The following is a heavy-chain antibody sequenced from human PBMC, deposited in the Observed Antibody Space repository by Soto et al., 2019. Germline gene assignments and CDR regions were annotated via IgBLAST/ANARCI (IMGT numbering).Heavy chain of an antibody. CDR3: ARRYSSGFDF. D-gene: IGHD6-19*01. V-gene: IGHV4-59*08. Sequence: SETLSLTCAVSGGSIRSYYWSWIRQPPGKGLEWIGYIYYSGSTNYNPSIKSRITISVDTSKNQFSLNLSSVTAADTAVYYCARRYSSGFDFWGQGTLVTVSS. CDR1: GGSIRSYY. J-gene: IGHJ4*02. CDR2: IYYSGST.